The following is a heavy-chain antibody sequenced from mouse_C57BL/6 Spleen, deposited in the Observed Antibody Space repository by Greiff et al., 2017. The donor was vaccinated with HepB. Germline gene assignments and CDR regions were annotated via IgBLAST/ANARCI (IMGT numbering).Heavy chain of an antibody. CDR1: GYTFTSYW. Sequence: VQLQQSGAELVKPGASVKMSCKASGYTFTSYWITWVKQRPGQGLEWIGDIYPGSGSTNYNEKFKRKATLTVDTSSSTAYMQLSSLTSEDSAVYYCASGIYDGYRYYFDYWGQGTTLTVSS. CDR3: ASGIYDGYRYYFDY. V-gene: IGHV1-55*01. D-gene: IGHD2-3*01. J-gene: IGHJ2*01. CDR2: IYPGSGST.